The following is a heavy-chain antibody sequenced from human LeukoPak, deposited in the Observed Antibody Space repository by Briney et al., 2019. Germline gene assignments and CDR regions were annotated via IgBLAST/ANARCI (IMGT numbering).Heavy chain of an antibody. CDR1: GFTVSSNY. Sequence: GGSLRLSCAASGFTVSSNYMSWVRQAPGKGLEWVSVIYSGGSTYYADSVKGRFTISRDNSKNTLYLQMNSLRAEDTAVYYCARVNGDSSWHYYYYYYMDVWGKGTTVTISS. V-gene: IGHV3-53*01. J-gene: IGHJ6*03. CDR2: IYSGGST. CDR3: ARVNGDSSWHYYYYYYMDV. D-gene: IGHD4-17*01.